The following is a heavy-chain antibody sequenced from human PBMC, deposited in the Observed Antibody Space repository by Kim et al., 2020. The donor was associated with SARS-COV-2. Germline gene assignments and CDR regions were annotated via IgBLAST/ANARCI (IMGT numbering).Heavy chain of an antibody. Sequence: ASVKVSCKASGYTFTSYAMHWVRQAPGQRLEWMGWINAGNGNTKYSQKFQGRVTITRDTSASTAYMELSSLRSEDTAVYYCARVERRNGASFDYWGQGTLVTISS. CDR2: INAGNGNT. CDR3: ARVERRNGASFDY. J-gene: IGHJ4*02. CDR1: GYTFTSYA. V-gene: IGHV1-3*01. D-gene: IGHD1-1*01.